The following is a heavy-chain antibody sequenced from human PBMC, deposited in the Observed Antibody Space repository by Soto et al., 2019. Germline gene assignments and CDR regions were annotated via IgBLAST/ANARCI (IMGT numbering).Heavy chain of an antibody. V-gene: IGHV1-69*13. CDR2: LIPIFGTA. D-gene: IGHD3-10*01. Sequence: SSVKVSCKASGGTFSSYAISWVRQAPGQGLEWMGGLIPIFGTANYAQKFQGRVTITADESTSTAYMELSSLRSEDTAVYYCAKYYGSGITWHPPSGMDVWGQGTTVTVSS. J-gene: IGHJ6*02. CDR1: GGTFSSYA. CDR3: AKYYGSGITWHPPSGMDV.